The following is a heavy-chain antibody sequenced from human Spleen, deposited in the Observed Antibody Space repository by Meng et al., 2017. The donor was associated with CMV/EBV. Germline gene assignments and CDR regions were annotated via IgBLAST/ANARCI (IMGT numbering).Heavy chain of an antibody. V-gene: IGHV4-4*02. D-gene: IGHD6-19*01. CDR2: IYHSGGT. Sequence: VRVQAAGPGLVKTSGTLFLTCAVSGGSISISTWWSWVRQPPGKGLEWIGEIYHSGGTNYNPSLRGRVTISLDKSKNQFSLTLRSVTAADTAVYYCARDPYATGWAGWGQGTLVTVSS. J-gene: IGHJ4*02. CDR3: ARDPYATGWAG. CDR1: GGSISISTW.